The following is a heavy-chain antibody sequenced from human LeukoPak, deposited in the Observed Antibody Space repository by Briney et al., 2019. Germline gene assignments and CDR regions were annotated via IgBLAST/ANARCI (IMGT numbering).Heavy chain of an antibody. V-gene: IGHV5-51*01. CDR1: GYSFTSYW. J-gene: IGHJ6*02. CDR3: ARSNPLYYDRAGDYYYGMDV. D-gene: IGHD3-22*01. CDR2: NYPGDSDT. Sequence: GESLKISCKGSGYSFTSYWIGWVRQMPGKGLEWMGINYPGDSDTRYSPSFQGQVTISADKSISTAYLQWSSLKASDTAMYYCARSNPLYYDRAGDYYYGMDVWGQGTTVTVSS.